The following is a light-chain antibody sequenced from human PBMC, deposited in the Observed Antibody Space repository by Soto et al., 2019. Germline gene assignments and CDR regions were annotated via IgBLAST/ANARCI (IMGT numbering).Light chain of an antibody. CDR3: QQYHSYPS. J-gene: IGKJ1*01. V-gene: IGKV1D-8*03. CDR2: GAS. CDR1: QGISSY. Sequence: VIWMTQSPSLLSASTGDRVTISCRMSQGISSYLAWYQQKPRKAPKLLIYGASNLESGVPSRFSGSGSGTEFTLTISIMQPDDFATYYGQQYHSYPSCGQGTTVEVK.